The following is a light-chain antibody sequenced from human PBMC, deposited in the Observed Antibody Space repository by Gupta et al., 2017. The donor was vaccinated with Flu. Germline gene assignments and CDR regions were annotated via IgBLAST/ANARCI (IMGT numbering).Light chain of an antibody. CDR2: DVF. CDR3: QLYAISPPLT. V-gene: IGKV3-20*01. Sequence: TLSLSPGERATLSCRASQTLTTRSLAWYQQKPGQAPRLLIYDVFTRATGIPDRFSGSGSGTDFTLTIRRLEPEDFAVYYCQLYAISPPLTFGGGTKVEIK. J-gene: IGKJ4*01. CDR1: QTLTTRS.